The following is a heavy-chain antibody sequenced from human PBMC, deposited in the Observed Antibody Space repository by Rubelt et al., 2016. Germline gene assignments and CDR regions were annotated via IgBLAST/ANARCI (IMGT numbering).Heavy chain of an antibody. CDR2: IIPILGIA. CDR1: GGTFSSYA. CDR3: ARGAVAGTNY. V-gene: IGHV1-69*04. Sequence: QVQLVQSGAEVKKPGSSVKVSCKASGGTFSSYAISWVRQAPGQGLEWMGRIIPILGIANYAQKFQVRVTMTADKSTSTAYMELSSLRSEDTAVYYCARGAVAGTNYWGQGTLVTVSS. J-gene: IGHJ4*02. D-gene: IGHD6-19*01.